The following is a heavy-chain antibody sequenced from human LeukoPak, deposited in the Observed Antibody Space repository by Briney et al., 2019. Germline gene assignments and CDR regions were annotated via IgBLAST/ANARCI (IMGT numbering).Heavy chain of an antibody. CDR1: GFTFSSYG. CDR2: ISYDGSNK. V-gene: IGHV3-30*03. J-gene: IGHJ4*02. CDR3: ARTPAYCGGDCYSTFDH. D-gene: IGHD2-21*02. Sequence: GGSLRLSCAASGFTFSSYGMHWVRQAPGKGLEWVAVISYDGSNKYYADSVKGRFTISRDNSKNMLYLQMNSLTAEDTAVYYCARTPAYCGGDCYSTFDHWGQGTLVTFSS.